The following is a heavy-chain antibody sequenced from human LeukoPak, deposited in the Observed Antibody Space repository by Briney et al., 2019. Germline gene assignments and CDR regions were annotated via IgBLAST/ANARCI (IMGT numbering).Heavy chain of an antibody. CDR1: GFTFSSYA. V-gene: IGHV3-64*01. Sequence: PGGSLRLSCAASGFTFSSYAMHWVRQAPGKGLEYVSAISSNGGSTYYANSVKGRFTISRDNSKNTLYLQMGSLRAHDMAVYYCSRGVEAAVDYWGQGTLVTVSS. D-gene: IGHD1-26*01. J-gene: IGHJ4*02. CDR2: ISSNGGST. CDR3: SRGVEAAVDY.